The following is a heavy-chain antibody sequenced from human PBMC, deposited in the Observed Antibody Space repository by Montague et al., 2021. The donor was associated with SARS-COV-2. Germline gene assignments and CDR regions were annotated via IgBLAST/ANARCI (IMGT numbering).Heavy chain of an antibody. CDR3: ARARQDVVVPALGIGAYYYYYYMDV. CDR1: GGPFSGYY. D-gene: IGHD2-2*01. J-gene: IGHJ6*03. CDR2: INHSGST. Sequence: SETLSLTCAVYGGPFSGYYWSWIRQPPGKGLEWIGEINHSGSTNXNPSLKSRVTISVDTSKNQFSLKLSSVTAADTAVYYCARARQDVVVPALGIGAYYYYYYMDVWGKGTTVTVSS. V-gene: IGHV4-34*01.